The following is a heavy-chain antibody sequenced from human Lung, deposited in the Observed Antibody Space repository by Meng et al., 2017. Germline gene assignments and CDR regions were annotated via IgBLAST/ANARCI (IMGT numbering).Heavy chain of an antibody. CDR1: GGSFSYGGCY. V-gene: IGHV4-61*08. CDR3: ANGGTVVNLGY. CDR2: VDFSGST. Sequence: VERREAPPGPSRPSATPSPVCTVSGGSFSYGGCYWSWIPRPAGKGLEWIGYVDFSGSTNYIPSLKSLVTISLDTSKNQFSLKLNSVAAAVTSFYYSANGGTVVNLGYWGPGTLVTVSS. J-gene: IGHJ4*02. D-gene: IGHD2-8*02.